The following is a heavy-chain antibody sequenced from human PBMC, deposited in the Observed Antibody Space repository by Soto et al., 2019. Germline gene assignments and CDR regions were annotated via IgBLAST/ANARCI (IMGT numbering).Heavy chain of an antibody. Sequence: SETLSLTCAVYGGSFSGYYWSWIRQPPGKGLEWIGYIYYSGSTNYTPSLKSRVTISVDTSKNQFSLKLSSVTAADTAVYYCAKVRGREYHLPPGPAFDPWGQGTLVTSPQ. CDR3: AKVRGREYHLPPGPAFDP. CDR1: GGSFSGYY. V-gene: IGHV4-59*01. CDR2: IYYSGST. J-gene: IGHJ5*02. D-gene: IGHD2-2*01.